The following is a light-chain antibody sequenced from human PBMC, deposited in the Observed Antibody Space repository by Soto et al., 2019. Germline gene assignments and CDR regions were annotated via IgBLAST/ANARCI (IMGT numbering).Light chain of an antibody. Sequence: DIQMTQSPSSLSASVGDRVTITCRASQDIGIYLAWFQQKPGKVPKLLIYTASTLQSGVPSRFSGSGSGTDFTLTINSLQPEDVATYYCQHYNTAPVTFGRGTRLDIK. V-gene: IGKV1-27*01. J-gene: IGKJ5*01. CDR1: QDIGIY. CDR2: TAS. CDR3: QHYNTAPVT.